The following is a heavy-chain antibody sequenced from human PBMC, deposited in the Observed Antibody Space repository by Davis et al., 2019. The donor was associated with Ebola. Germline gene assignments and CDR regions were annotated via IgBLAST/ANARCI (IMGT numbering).Heavy chain of an antibody. Sequence: AASVKVSCKASGYTFTSYYMHWVRQAPGQGLEWMGIINPSGGSTSYAQKFQGRVTMTTDTSTSTAYMELRSLRSDDTAVYYCARTSKLLWFGEFSYGMDVWGKGTTVTVSS. V-gene: IGHV1-46*01. J-gene: IGHJ6*04. CDR1: GYTFTSYY. D-gene: IGHD3-10*01. CDR2: INPSGGST. CDR3: ARTSKLLWFGEFSYGMDV.